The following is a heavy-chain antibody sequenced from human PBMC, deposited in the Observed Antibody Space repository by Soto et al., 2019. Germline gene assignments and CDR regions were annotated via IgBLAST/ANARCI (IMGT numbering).Heavy chain of an antibody. V-gene: IGHV1-69*08. CDR3: AREDRDRETGLVPAAIDGMDV. CDR2: IIPIFGIA. CDR1: GGTFSRYS. D-gene: IGHD2-2*01. J-gene: IGHJ6*02. Sequence: QVQLVQSGAEVKKPGSSVKVSCKASGGTFSRYSITWVRQAPGHGLEWIGRIIPIFGIASYAKKFQGRVTITADEPTSTAYMELSSPRPDDTAVYYCAREDRDRETGLVPAAIDGMDVWGQGTTVTVSS.